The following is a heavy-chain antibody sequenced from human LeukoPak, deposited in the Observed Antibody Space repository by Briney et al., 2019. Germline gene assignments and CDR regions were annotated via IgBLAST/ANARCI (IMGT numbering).Heavy chain of an antibody. D-gene: IGHD3-3*01. Sequence: GGPLRLSCAASGFTFCSYWMHWVRQAPGKGLVWASRINSDGSSTSYADSVKGRFTISRDNAKNTLYLQMNSLRAEDTAVYYCARGNGGFGDWGQGTLVTVSS. J-gene: IGHJ4*02. CDR2: INSDGSST. CDR3: ARGNGGFGD. V-gene: IGHV3-74*01. CDR1: GFTFCSYW.